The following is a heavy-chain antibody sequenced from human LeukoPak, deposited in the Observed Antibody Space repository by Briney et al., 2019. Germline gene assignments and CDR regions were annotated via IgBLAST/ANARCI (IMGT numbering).Heavy chain of an antibody. V-gene: IGHV1-69*13. D-gene: IGHD3-22*01. CDR1: GGTFSSYA. J-gene: IGHJ4*02. Sequence: ASVKVSCKASGGTFSSYAISWVRQAPGQGLEWMGGIIPIFGTANYAQKFQGRVTITADESTSTAYMELSSLRSEDMAVYYCARALRAYYPLDYWGQGTLVTVSS. CDR3: ARALRAYYPLDY. CDR2: IIPIFGTA.